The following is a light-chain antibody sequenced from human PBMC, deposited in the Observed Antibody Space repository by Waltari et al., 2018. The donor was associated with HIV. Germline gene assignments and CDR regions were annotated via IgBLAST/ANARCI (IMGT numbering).Light chain of an antibody. J-gene: IGLJ2*01. CDR2: SNN. V-gene: IGLV1-44*01. CDR3: AAWDDSLNGNVI. CDR1: TSNIGSNA. Sequence: QSVLTQPPSTSGTPGQRVTISCSGSTSNIGSNAVNWYQQRPGTAPKLVIYSNNQRPPGVPDRFTGSKSGTSASLAISGLQSEDEADYYCAAWDDSLNGNVIFGGGTKLTVL.